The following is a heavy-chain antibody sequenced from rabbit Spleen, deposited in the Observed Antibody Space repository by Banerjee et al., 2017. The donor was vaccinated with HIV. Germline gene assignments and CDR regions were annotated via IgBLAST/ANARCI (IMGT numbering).Heavy chain of an antibody. Sequence: QQQLEESGGGLVKPGGTLTLTCTVSGFSFNFYWICWVRQAPGKGLEWIGDIDPIFGIAVYASWVNGRFTISSHNAQNTLYLQLNSLTAADTATYFCVREAGYGGYGDANLWGQGTLVTVS. V-gene: IGHV1S43*01. CDR1: GFSFNFYW. CDR2: IDPIFGIA. D-gene: IGHD6-1*01. J-gene: IGHJ4*01. CDR3: VREAGYGGYGDANL.